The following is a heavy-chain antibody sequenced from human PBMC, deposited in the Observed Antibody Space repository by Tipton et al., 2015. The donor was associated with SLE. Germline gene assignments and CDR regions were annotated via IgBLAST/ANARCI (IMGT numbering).Heavy chain of an antibody. CDR2: ISGSGGST. CDR3: ASLSGGGYYYYYGMDV. Sequence: SLRLSCAASGFTFSSYAMSWVRQAPGKGLEWVSAISGSGGSTYYADSVKGRFTISRDNAKNSLYLQMNSLRAEDTAVYYCASLSGGGYYYYYGMDVWGQGTTVTVSS. J-gene: IGHJ6*02. D-gene: IGHD2-15*01. V-gene: IGHV3-23*01. CDR1: GFTFSSYA.